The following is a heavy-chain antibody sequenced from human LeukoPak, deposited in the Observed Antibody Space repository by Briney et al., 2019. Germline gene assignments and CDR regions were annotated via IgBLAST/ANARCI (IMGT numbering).Heavy chain of an antibody. CDR1: GFTFSNHW. CDR3: ARGGGSYYNY. V-gene: IGHV3-7*04. D-gene: IGHD1-26*01. J-gene: IGHJ4*02. CDR2: IKQDGSEK. Sequence: PGGSLRVSCTASGFTFSNHWMSWVRQAPGKGLEWVANIKQDGSEKYYVDSVKGRFTISRDNAKNSLYLQMNSLRAEDTAVYYCARGGGSYYNYWGQGTLVTVSS.